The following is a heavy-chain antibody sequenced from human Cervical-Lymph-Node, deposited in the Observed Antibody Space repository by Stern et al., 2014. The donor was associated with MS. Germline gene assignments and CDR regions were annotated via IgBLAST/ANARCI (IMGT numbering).Heavy chain of an antibody. J-gene: IGHJ4*02. Sequence: EVQLVESGAELIRPGESLKISCKGSGFKFSIYWIAWVRQMPGKGLEWMGIIYPGGSGNRYSPSFQGQVTISAAKSAINHHLQWSSLNASDTAMYFCARQTTAWASDVWGQGTLVTVSS. D-gene: IGHD1-14*01. V-gene: IGHV5-51*01. CDR3: ARQTTAWASDV. CDR2: IYPGGSGN. CDR1: GFKFSIYW.